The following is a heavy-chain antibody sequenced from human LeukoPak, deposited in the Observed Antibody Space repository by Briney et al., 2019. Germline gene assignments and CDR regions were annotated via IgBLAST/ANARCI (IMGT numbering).Heavy chain of an antibody. V-gene: IGHV4-61*01. Sequence: PSETLSLTCTVSGGSVNSGSYYWSWIRQPPGKGLEWIGYIYYSGSTNYNPSLKSRVTISVDTSKNQFSLKLSPVTTADTAVYYCARTQWLAHFDYWGQGTLVTVSS. J-gene: IGHJ4*02. CDR2: IYYSGST. D-gene: IGHD6-19*01. CDR3: ARTQWLAHFDY. CDR1: GGSVNSGSYY.